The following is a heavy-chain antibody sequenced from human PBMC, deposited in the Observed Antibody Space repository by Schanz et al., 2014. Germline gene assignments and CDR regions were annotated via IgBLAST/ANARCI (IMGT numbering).Heavy chain of an antibody. CDR3: ARDKGGYYPFDY. D-gene: IGHD3-3*01. Sequence: VHLVESGGGVVQPGGSLRLSCAASGFTFSDSWMHWVRQAPGKGLVWVSRTSNDGSFTTFADSVKGRFTISRDNAKNTLYLQMNSLRAEDTAVYYCARDKGGYYPFDYWGQGTLVTVSS. J-gene: IGHJ4*02. CDR2: TSNDGSFT. V-gene: IGHV3-74*01. CDR1: GFTFSDSW.